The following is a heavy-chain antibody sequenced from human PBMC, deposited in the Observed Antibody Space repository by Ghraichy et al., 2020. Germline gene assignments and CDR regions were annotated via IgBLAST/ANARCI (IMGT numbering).Heavy chain of an antibody. CDR1: GFTFSSYA. CDR2: ISGSGGST. Sequence: GGSLRLSCAASGFTFSSYAMSWVRQAPGKGLEWVSAISGSGGSTYYADSVKGRFTISRDNSKNTLYLQMNSLRAEDTAVYYCARTLNYYDSSGESEAYYYYYYGMDVWGQGTTVTVSS. J-gene: IGHJ6*02. CDR3: ARTLNYYDSSGESEAYYYYYYGMDV. V-gene: IGHV3-23*01. D-gene: IGHD3-22*01.